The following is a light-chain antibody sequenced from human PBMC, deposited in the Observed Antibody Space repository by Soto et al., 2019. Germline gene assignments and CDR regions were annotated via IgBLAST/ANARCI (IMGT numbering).Light chain of an antibody. CDR3: SSYTSSSTLGYV. Sequence: QSVLTQPASVSGSPGQSITISCTGTSSGVGGYNYVSWYQQHPGKAPKLMIYDVSNWPSGVSNRFSGSKSGNTASLTISGLQAEDEADYYCSSYTSSSTLGYVFGTGTKLTVL. J-gene: IGLJ1*01. CDR1: SSGVGGYNY. CDR2: DVS. V-gene: IGLV2-14*01.